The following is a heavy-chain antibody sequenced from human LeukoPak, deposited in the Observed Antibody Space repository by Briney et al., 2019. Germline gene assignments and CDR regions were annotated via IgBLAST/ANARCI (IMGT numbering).Heavy chain of an antibody. J-gene: IGHJ4*02. D-gene: IGHD3-16*02. Sequence: GGSLRLSCAASGFTFSSYWMHWFRQAPGKGLVWFSRINSDGSSTSYADSVKGRFTISRDNAKNTLHLQMNSLRAEDTAVYYCARASLYDYVWGSYRHFDYWGQGALVTVSS. CDR3: ARASLYDYVWGSYRHFDY. V-gene: IGHV3-74*01. CDR2: INSDGSST. CDR1: GFTFSSYW.